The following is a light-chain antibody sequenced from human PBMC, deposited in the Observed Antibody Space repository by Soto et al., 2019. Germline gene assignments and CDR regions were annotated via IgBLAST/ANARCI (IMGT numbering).Light chain of an antibody. Sequence: EIVLTQSPGTLSLSPGERATLSCRASQSVSSYLAWYQQKPGQAPRLLIYGVSSRATGIPDRFSGSGSGTDFTLTISRLEPEDFAVYYCQQYVTSPLTFGGGTKLDIK. CDR1: QSVSSY. J-gene: IGKJ4*01. V-gene: IGKV3-20*01. CDR3: QQYVTSPLT. CDR2: GVS.